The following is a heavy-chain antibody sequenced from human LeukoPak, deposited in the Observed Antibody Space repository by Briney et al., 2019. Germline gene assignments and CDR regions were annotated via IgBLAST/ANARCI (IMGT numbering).Heavy chain of an antibody. J-gene: IGHJ6*02. Sequence: GESLKSSCKGSGYSFTSYWISWVRQMPGKGLEWMGRIDPSDAYTNYSPSFQGHVTISADKSISTAYLQWSSLKASDTAMCYCARQSAAAAGAYYYYYGMDVWGQGTTVTVSS. CDR2: IDPSDAYT. CDR1: GYSFTSYW. D-gene: IGHD6-13*01. CDR3: ARQSAAAAGAYYYYYGMDV. V-gene: IGHV5-10-1*01.